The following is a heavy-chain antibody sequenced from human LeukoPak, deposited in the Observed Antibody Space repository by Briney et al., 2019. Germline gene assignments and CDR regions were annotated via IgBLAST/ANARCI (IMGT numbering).Heavy chain of an antibody. J-gene: IGHJ4*02. CDR2: IYHSGST. CDR3: ARAEYYDFWSGYPFDY. Sequence: SGTLSLTCAVSGGSISSDNWWSWVRQPPGKGLEWIGEIYHSGSTNYNPSLKSRVTISVDTSKNQFSLKLSSVTAADTAVYYCARAEYYDFWSGYPFDYWGQGTLVTVSS. D-gene: IGHD3-3*01. CDR1: GGSISSDNW. V-gene: IGHV4-4*02.